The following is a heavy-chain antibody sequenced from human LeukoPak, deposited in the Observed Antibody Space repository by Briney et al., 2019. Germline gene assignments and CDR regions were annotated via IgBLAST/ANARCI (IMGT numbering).Heavy chain of an antibody. CDR3: AKDWAVAGLFDI. V-gene: IGHV3-33*06. CDR2: IWYDGSNK. Sequence: GGSLRLSCAASGFTFSSYGMHWVRQAPGKGLEWVAVIWYDGSNKYYADSVKGRFTIPRDNSKNTLYLQMNSLRAEDTAVYYCAKDWAVAGLFDIWGQGTMVTVSS. CDR1: GFTFSSYG. J-gene: IGHJ3*02. D-gene: IGHD6-19*01.